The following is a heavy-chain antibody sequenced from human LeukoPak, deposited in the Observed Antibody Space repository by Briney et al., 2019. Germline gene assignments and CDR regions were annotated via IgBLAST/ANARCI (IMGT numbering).Heavy chain of an antibody. CDR3: AMYGVGGYSRPEIDY. J-gene: IGHJ4*02. Sequence: PSETLSLTCTVSGGSISSYYWSWIRQPAGKGLEWIGRIYTSGNTNYNPSLKSRVTMSVGTSKNQFSLKLSSVTAADTAVYYCAMYGVGGYSRPEIDYWGQGTLVTVSS. D-gene: IGHD1-26*01. CDR2: IYTSGNT. CDR1: GGSISSYY. V-gene: IGHV4-4*07.